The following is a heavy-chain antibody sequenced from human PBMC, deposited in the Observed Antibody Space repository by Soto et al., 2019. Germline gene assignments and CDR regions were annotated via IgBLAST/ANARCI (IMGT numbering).Heavy chain of an antibody. CDR3: ARVAASGSYSDNWFEP. Sequence: GASVKVSCKASCYTFTSYGISLLRHDPGQGLEWMGWISAYNGNTDYEQRLQGRVTLTTDTSTSTAYMELRSLRSDDSAVYYSARVAASGSYSDNWFEPWGQGTLVTVSS. CDR1: CYTFTSYG. J-gene: IGHJ5*02. D-gene: IGHD3-10*01. CDR2: ISAYNGNT. V-gene: IGHV1-18*01.